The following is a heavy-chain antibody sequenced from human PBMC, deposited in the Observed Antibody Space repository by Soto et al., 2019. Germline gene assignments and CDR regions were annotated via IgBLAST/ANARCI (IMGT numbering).Heavy chain of an antibody. CDR1: GGSLRSGSYY. D-gene: IGHD3-16*02. J-gene: IGHJ3*02. CDR3: ARSGRRAIVFDI. V-gene: IGHV4-61*01. Sequence: SETLSLTCTVSGGSLRSGSYYWSWIRQPPGKGLEWIGYIYHGGATTYNASLKSRVTISVDTSKNQFSLKLSSVTAADTAVYYCARSGRRAIVFDIWGQGTMVTVSS. CDR2: IYHGGAT.